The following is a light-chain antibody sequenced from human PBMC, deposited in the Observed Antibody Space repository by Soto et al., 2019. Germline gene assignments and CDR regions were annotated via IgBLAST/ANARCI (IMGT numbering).Light chain of an antibody. CDR1: QSLSNSF. J-gene: IGKJ4*01. CDR2: SAS. CDR3: QYYGRSPLT. V-gene: IGKV3-20*01. Sequence: FTDAPCTLSVSPGERASPSCRASQSLSNSFIAWYQQKPGQAPRLLIYSASSRATGIPDRFSGSGSGIDFTLTISRLEPEDFAVYYCQYYGRSPLTFGGGTKVDIK.